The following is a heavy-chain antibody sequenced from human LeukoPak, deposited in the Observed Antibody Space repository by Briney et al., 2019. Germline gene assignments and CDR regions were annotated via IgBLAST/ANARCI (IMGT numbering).Heavy chain of an antibody. V-gene: IGHV3-33*08. D-gene: IGHD3-22*01. CDR2: IWYDGSKK. Sequence: PGGSLRLSCAASGFTFSDYNMGWMRQAPGKGLEWVAVIWYDGSKKYYADSVKGRFTISRDNSKNTLYLQMNSLRAEDTAVYYCAREILNYYDSSGYLNWFDPWGQGTLVTVSS. CDR1: GFTFSDYN. J-gene: IGHJ5*02. CDR3: AREILNYYDSSGYLNWFDP.